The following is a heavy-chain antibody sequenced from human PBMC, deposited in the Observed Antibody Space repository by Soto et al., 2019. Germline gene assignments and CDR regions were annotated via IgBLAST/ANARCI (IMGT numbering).Heavy chain of an antibody. CDR3: ARGATVTPHFDY. Sequence: GASVKVSCKASGYTFTSYDINWVRQATGQGLEWMGWMNPNSGNTGYAQKFQGRVTMTRNTSISTAYMELSSLRSEDTAVYYCARGATVTPHFDYWGQGTLVTVSS. CDR1: GYTFTSYD. V-gene: IGHV1-8*01. D-gene: IGHD4-17*01. J-gene: IGHJ4*02. CDR2: MNPNSGNT.